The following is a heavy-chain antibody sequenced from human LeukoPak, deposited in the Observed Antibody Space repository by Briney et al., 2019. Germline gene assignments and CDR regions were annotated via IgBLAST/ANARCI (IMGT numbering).Heavy chain of an antibody. Sequence: GGSLRLSCAASGFTFSDYYMSWIRQAPGKGLEWVSYISSSGSTIYYADSVKGRFTISRDNAKNSLYLQMNSLRAEDTALYYCARDGGSATRYNYYYYYMDVWGKGTTVTVSS. V-gene: IGHV3-11*01. CDR1: GFTFSDYY. CDR3: ARDGGSATRYNYYYYYMDV. D-gene: IGHD1-26*01. J-gene: IGHJ6*03. CDR2: ISSSGSTI.